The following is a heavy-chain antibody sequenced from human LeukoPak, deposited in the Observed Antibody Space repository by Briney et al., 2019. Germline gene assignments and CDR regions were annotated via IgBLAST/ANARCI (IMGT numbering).Heavy chain of an antibody. CDR3: ARVGAWELQRVFEN. Sequence: PGGSLRLSCAASGFTFSDYWMTWVRQVPGKGLEWVANVGKDGGEKNYVDSVKGRFTISRDNAKKSLYLEMNSLRVEDTALYYCARVGAWELQRVFENWGQGTLVTVSS. J-gene: IGHJ4*02. CDR1: GFTFSDYW. V-gene: IGHV3-7*01. D-gene: IGHD1-26*01. CDR2: VGKDGGEK.